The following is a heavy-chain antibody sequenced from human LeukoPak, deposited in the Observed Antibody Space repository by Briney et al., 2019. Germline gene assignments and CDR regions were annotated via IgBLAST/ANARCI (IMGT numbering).Heavy chain of an antibody. CDR1: GFTFSSYA. Sequence: GGSLRLSCAASGFTFSSYAMSWVRQAPGKGLDWVSAISGSGGNTYYADSVKGRFTISRDNSKNTLYLQMNSLRAEDTAVYYCAKDGLQYYFDCWGQGTLVTVSS. CDR2: ISGSGGNT. CDR3: AKDGLQYYFDC. V-gene: IGHV3-23*01. D-gene: IGHD3/OR15-3a*01. J-gene: IGHJ4*02.